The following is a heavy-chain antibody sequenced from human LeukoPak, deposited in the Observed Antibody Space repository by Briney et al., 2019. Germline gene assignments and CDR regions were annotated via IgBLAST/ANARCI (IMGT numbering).Heavy chain of an antibody. J-gene: IGHJ4*02. CDR1: GFTFDDYA. CDR3: AKEGLLRNFDY. Sequence: GGSLRLSCAASGFTFDDYAMHWVRQAPGKGVEWVSGISWNRGSIGYADSVKGRFTISRDNAKNSLYLQMNSLRAEDMALYYCAKEGLLRNFDYWGQGTLVTVSS. D-gene: IGHD3-22*01. V-gene: IGHV3-9*03. CDR2: ISWNRGSI.